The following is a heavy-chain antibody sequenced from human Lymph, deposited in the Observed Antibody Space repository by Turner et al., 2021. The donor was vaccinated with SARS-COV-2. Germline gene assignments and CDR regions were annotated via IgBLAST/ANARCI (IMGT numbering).Heavy chain of an antibody. CDR2: ISYDGSNK. Sequence: LVESGGGVVQPCRSLRLSCAASGFTFNNYPMHWVRKAPGKGLEWGAVISYDGSNKYYADAVKGRFNISRDNSKNTLELQMNSLRAEDTAVYYCARDSSGSGTLDYWGQGTLVTVSS. D-gene: IGHD3-10*01. CDR3: ARDSSGSGTLDY. V-gene: IGHV3-30-3*01. CDR1: GFTFNNYP. J-gene: IGHJ4*02.